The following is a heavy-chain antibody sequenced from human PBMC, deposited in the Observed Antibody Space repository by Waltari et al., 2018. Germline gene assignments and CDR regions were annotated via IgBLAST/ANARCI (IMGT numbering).Heavy chain of an antibody. CDR2: ISWNSGSI. J-gene: IGHJ4*02. CDR3: AKALDYYDSSGPDY. V-gene: IGHV3-9*01. D-gene: IGHD3-22*01. CDR1: GGSFSGYY. Sequence: VQLQQWGAGLLKPSETLSLTCAVYGGSFSGYYWSWIRQPPGKGLEWVSGISWNSGSIGYADSVKGRFTISRDNAKNSLYLQMNSLRAEDTALYYCAKALDYYDSSGPDYWGQGTLVTVSS.